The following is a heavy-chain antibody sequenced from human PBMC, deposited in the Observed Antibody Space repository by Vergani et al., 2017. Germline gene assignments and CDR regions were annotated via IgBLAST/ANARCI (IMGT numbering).Heavy chain of an antibody. J-gene: IGHJ4*02. D-gene: IGHD2-2*01. Sequence: VQLVESGGGLVQPGGSLRLSCAASGFTFSSYWMSWVRQAPGKGLEWVANIKQDGSEKYYVDSVKGRFTISRDNAKNSLYLQMNSLRAEDTAVYYCAGETDCSSTSCYLDYWGQGTLVTVSS. CDR2: IKQDGSEK. CDR3: AGETDCSSTSCYLDY. CDR1: GFTFSSYW. V-gene: IGHV3-7*01.